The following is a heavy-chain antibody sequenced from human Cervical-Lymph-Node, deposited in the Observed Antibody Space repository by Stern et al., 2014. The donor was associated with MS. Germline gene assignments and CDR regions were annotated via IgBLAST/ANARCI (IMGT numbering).Heavy chain of an antibody. D-gene: IGHD2-8*01. V-gene: IGHV3-30-3*01. Sequence: QVQLVQSGGGVVQPGGSLRLSCAASGFTFSSHVMNWVRPAPGKGLELVAVIWHDENKNAYADSVKVRFTISRDNSNNTLSLQMNSLRAEDTAVYYCVREDGDFDYWGQGTLVTVSS. CDR1: GFTFSSHV. CDR2: IWHDENKN. J-gene: IGHJ4*02. CDR3: VREDGDFDY.